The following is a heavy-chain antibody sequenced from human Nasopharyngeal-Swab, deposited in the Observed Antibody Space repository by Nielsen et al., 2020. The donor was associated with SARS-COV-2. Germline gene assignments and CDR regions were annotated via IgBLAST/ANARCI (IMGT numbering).Heavy chain of an antibody. J-gene: IGHJ5*02. D-gene: IGHD3-9*01. V-gene: IGHV4-39*07. Sequence: SETLSLTCTVSGGSISSSSYYWGWIRQPPGKGLEWIGSIYYSGSTYYNPSLKSRVTISVDTSKNQFSLKLSSVTAADTAVYYCARGRLRYFDWFPRGGYWFDPWGQGTLVTVSS. CDR3: ARGRLRYFDWFPRGGYWFDP. CDR1: GGSISSSSYY. CDR2: IYYSGST.